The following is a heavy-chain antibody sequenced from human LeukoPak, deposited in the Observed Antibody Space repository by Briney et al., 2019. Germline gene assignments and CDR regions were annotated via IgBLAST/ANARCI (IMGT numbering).Heavy chain of an antibody. V-gene: IGHV1-69*10. CDR2: IIPILGTA. Sequence: GASVKVSCKASGGTFNSYGIIWVRQAPGQGLEWMGGIIPILGTANYAQKFQGRVTISADKSTSAAYMELSSLRSEDTAVYYCGRGARPPDYYYYMDVWGKGTTVTVSS. D-gene: IGHD5-12*01. CDR3: GRGARPPDYYYYMDV. J-gene: IGHJ6*03. CDR1: GGTFNSYG.